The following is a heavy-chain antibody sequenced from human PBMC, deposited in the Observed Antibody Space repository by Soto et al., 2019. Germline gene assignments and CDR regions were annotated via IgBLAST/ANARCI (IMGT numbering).Heavy chain of an antibody. J-gene: IGHJ5*01. CDR3: ARSISSSTSCYPWFDS. CDR2: IIPIFGTA. D-gene: IGHD2-2*01. CDR1: GGTFGSYA. V-gene: IGHV1-69*13. Sequence: ASVKVSCKASGGTFGSYAISWVRQAPGQGLEWMGGIIPIFGTANYAQKFQGRVTITADESTSTAYMELSSLRSEDTAVYYCARSISSSTSCYPWFDSRGQGTLVTV.